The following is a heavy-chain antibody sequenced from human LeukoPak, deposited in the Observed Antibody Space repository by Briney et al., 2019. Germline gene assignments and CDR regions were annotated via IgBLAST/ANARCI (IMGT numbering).Heavy chain of an antibody. D-gene: IGHD3-22*01. Sequence: GRSLRLSCAASGFTFSSYGMHWVRQAPGKGLEWVAVISYDGSNKYYADSVKGRFTISRDNSKNTLYLQMNSLRAEDTAVYYCARGRYYDSSGSRRYFDYWGQGTLVTVSS. CDR2: ISYDGSNK. CDR3: ARGRYYDSSGSRRYFDY. CDR1: GFTFSSYG. J-gene: IGHJ4*02. V-gene: IGHV3-30*03.